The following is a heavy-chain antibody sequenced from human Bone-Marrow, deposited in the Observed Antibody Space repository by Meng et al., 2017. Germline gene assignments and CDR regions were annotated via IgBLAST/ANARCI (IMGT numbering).Heavy chain of an antibody. D-gene: IGHD4-17*01. Sequence: GESLKISCAASGFTFSNYAMSWVRQAPGKGLEWVSAISGSGGSTFYADSAKGRFTISRDNSKNTLYLQMNSLRAEDTAVYYCAKGSYGDYFDYWGQGTLVTVSS. CDR3: AKGSYGDYFDY. V-gene: IGHV3-23*01. CDR1: GFTFSNYA. CDR2: ISGSGGST. J-gene: IGHJ4*02.